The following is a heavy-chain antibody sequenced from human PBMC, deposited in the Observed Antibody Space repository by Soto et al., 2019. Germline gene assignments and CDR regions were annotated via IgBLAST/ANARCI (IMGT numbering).Heavy chain of an antibody. V-gene: IGHV3-23*01. J-gene: IGHJ3*02. Sequence: QSGGSLRLSCAASGFSFSIYAMSWVRQAPGKGLEWVSGISGSGDNTFYADSVKGRVTVSRDSSKNTLYLQMTSLRAEDTAVYYCAKVLVGPGFGRDAFDIWGQGTVVTVSS. CDR2: ISGSGDNT. CDR1: GFSFSIYA. CDR3: AKVLVGPGFGRDAFDI. D-gene: IGHD2-8*02.